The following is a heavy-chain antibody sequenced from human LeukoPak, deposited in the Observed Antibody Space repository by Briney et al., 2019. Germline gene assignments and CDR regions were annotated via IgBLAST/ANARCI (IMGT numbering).Heavy chain of an antibody. V-gene: IGHV1-69*05. CDR2: IIPIFGTA. Sequence: SVKVSCKASGGTFSSYAISWVRQAPGQGLEWMGGIIPIFGTANYAQKFQGRVTITTDESTSTAYMELSSLRSEDTAVYYCARAGYSYGSGYAFDIWGQGTMATVSP. CDR1: GGTFSSYA. D-gene: IGHD5-18*01. J-gene: IGHJ3*02. CDR3: ARAGYSYGSGYAFDI.